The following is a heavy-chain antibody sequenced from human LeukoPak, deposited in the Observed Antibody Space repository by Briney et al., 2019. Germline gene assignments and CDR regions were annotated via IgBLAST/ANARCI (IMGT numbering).Heavy chain of an antibody. J-gene: IGHJ4*02. D-gene: IGHD3-10*01. Sequence: GASVKVSCKASEYTFTGYYIHWVRQAPGQGLEWRGWINPNSGGTNYAQKFQGRVTMTRDTSISTAYMELSRLISDDTAVYYCARGNHYGSGSYRWIGYYWGQGTLVTVSS. V-gene: IGHV1-2*02. CDR1: EYTFTGYY. CDR2: INPNSGGT. CDR3: ARGNHYGSGSYRWIGYY.